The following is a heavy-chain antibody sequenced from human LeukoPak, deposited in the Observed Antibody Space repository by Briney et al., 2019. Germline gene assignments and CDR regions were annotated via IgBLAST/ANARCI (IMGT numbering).Heavy chain of an antibody. D-gene: IGHD6-19*01. J-gene: IGHJ4*02. V-gene: IGHV4-4*02. CDR2: IYHSGST. CDR3: ARCILWIAVAGYFDY. CDR1: GGSISSSNW. Sequence: SQTLSLTCAVSGGSISSSNWWSGVGQPPGKGLEWIGEIYHSGSTNYNPSPKSRVTIPVDKPKNRFPLKVGPVTGGDAAVFFCARCILWIAVAGYFDYWGQGTLVTVSS.